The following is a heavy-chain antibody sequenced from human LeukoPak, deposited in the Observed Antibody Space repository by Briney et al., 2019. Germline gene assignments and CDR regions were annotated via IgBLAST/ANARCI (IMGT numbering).Heavy chain of an antibody. V-gene: IGHV4-61*01. CDR2: IYYSGST. CDR1: GASISSTTYY. J-gene: IGHJ4*02. CDR3: ARVAEMATIGV. Sequence: SETLSLTCTVSGASISSTTYYWSWIRQPPGKGLEWIGYIYYSGSTNYNPSLKSRVTISVDTSKNQFSLKLSSVTAADTAVYYCARVAEMATIGVWGQGTLVTVSS. D-gene: IGHD5-24*01.